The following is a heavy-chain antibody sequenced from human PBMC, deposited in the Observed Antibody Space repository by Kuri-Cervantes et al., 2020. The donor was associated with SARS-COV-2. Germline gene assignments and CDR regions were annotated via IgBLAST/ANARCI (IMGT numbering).Heavy chain of an antibody. CDR3: ARLDPWGVTNYYYYYMDV. J-gene: IGHJ6*03. V-gene: IGHV5-51*01. CDR1: GYSFTSYW. CDR2: IYPGDSDT. D-gene: IGHD4-11*01. Sequence: GESLKISCKGSGYSFTSYWIGWVLQMPGKGLEWMGIIYPGDSDTRYSPSFQGQVTISADKSISTAYLQWSSLKASDTAMYYCARLDPWGVTNYYYYYMDVWGKGTTVTVSS.